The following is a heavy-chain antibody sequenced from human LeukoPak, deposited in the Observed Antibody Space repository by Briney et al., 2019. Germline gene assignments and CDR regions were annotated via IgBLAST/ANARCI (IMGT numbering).Heavy chain of an antibody. CDR1: GYTFTGYY. V-gene: IGHV1-69*13. CDR2: IIPIFGTA. J-gene: IGHJ2*01. D-gene: IGHD2-15*01. CDR3: ASSRRYCSGGSCYTSGWYFDL. Sequence: GASVKVSCKASGYTFTGYYMHWVRQAPGQGLEWMGGIIPIFGTANYAQKFQGRVTITADESTSTAYMELSSLRSEDTAVYYCASSRRYCSGGSCYTSGWYFDLWGRGTLVTVSS.